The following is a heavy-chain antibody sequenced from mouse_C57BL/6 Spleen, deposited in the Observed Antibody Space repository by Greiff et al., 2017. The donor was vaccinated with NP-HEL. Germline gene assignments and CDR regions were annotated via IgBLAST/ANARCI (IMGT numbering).Heavy chain of an antibody. CDR2: IDPSDSYT. V-gene: IGHV1-69*01. CDR3: ARELGLRAMDY. J-gene: IGHJ4*01. CDR1: GYTFTSYW. D-gene: IGHD4-1*01. Sequence: QVQLKQPGAELVMPGASVKLSCKASGYTFTSYWMHWVKQRPGQGLEWIGEIDPSDSYTNYNQKFKGKSTLTVDKSSSTAYMQLSSLTSEDSAVYYCARELGLRAMDYWGQGTSVTVSS.